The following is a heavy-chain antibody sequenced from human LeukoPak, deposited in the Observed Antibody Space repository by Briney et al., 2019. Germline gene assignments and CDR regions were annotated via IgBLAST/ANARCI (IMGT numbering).Heavy chain of an antibody. CDR2: IRYDGSDK. Sequence: PGGSLRLSCAASGFTFSSYGMHWVRQAPGKGLEWVTFIRYDGSDKYYADSVKGRFTISRDNSKNTLYLQMNSLRAEDTAVYYCAKGGYSSSVDYWGQGTLVTVSS. CDR1: GFTFSSYG. J-gene: IGHJ4*02. D-gene: IGHD6-6*01. CDR3: AKGGYSSSVDY. V-gene: IGHV3-30*02.